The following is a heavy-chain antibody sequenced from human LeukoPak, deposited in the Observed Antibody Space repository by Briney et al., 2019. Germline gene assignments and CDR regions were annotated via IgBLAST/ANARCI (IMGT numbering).Heavy chain of an antibody. Sequence: ASVTVSCKASGYTFTGYYMHWVRQAPGQGLEWMGWINPNGASTHYAQKFQDRVTMTRDTSISTAYLELDGLISDDTAVYYCARSIITGAGYDAFDVWGQGTMVTVSS. CDR3: ARSIITGAGYDAFDV. CDR2: INPNGAST. J-gene: IGHJ3*01. D-gene: IGHD6-19*01. CDR1: GYTFTGYY. V-gene: IGHV1-2*02.